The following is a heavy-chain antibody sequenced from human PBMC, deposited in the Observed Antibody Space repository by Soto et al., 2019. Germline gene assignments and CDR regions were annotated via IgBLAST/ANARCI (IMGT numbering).Heavy chain of an antibody. J-gene: IGHJ6*02. CDR1: GYTFTGYY. Sequence: ASVKVSCKASGYTFTGYYMHWVRQAPGQGPEWMGWINPNSGGTNYAQKFQGWVTMTRDTSISTAYMELSRLRSDDTAVYYCAREPPMESSSSSNYGMDVWGQGTTVTVSS. CDR2: INPNSGGT. CDR3: AREPPMESSSSSNYGMDV. D-gene: IGHD6-6*01. V-gene: IGHV1-2*04.